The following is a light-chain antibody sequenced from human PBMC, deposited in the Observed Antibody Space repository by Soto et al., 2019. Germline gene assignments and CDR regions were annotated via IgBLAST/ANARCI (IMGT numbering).Light chain of an antibody. J-gene: IGLJ2*01. CDR3: SAYAGSSTWV. CDR2: EVY. Sequence: QSAPTQPPSASGSPGQSVTFCCTGTSSDVGGYNYVSWYQQYPGKAPKLMIYEVYKRHSGVPDRFSGSKSGNMASLTVSGLQPEDEADYYCSAYAGSSTWVFGVGTKLTVL. V-gene: IGLV2-8*01. CDR1: SSDVGGYNY.